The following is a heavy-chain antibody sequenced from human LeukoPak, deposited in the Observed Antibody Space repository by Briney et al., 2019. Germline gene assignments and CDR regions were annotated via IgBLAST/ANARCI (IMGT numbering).Heavy chain of an antibody. Sequence: ASVKVSCMASGYTFTGYYMHWVRQAPGQGLEWMRWINPNSGGTNYAQKFQGRVTMTRDTSISTAYMELSRLRSDDTAVYYCARGAEALYYHDSSGYYGYWGQGTLVTVSS. CDR2: INPNSGGT. J-gene: IGHJ4*02. D-gene: IGHD3-22*01. CDR3: ARGAEALYYHDSSGYYGY. CDR1: GYTFTGYY. V-gene: IGHV1-2*02.